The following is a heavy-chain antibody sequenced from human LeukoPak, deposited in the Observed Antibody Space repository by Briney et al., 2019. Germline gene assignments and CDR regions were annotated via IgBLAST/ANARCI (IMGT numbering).Heavy chain of an antibody. J-gene: IGHJ5*02. CDR1: GGSISSYY. CDR3: ARDLFSGRLNWFDR. Sequence: SETLSLTCTASGGSISSYYWSWIRQPAGKGLEWIGRIYTSGSTNYNPSLKSRVTMSVDTSKNQFSLKLSSVTAADTAVYYCARDLFSGRLNWFDRWGQGTLVTVSS. CDR2: IYTSGST. V-gene: IGHV4-4*07. D-gene: IGHD2-21*01.